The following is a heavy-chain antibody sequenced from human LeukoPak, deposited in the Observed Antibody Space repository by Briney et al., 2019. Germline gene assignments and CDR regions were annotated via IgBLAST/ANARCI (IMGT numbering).Heavy chain of an antibody. CDR1: GYTFTYYV. V-gene: IGHV1-18*01. D-gene: IGHD5-24*01. CDR3: ASSDGYNKAGYYYYMDV. Sequence: ASVKVSCKTSGYTFTYYVISWVRQAPGQGLEWMGWINAYNGNTNDAQKFQGRVTMTTDTSTSTAYMELRSLRSDDTAVFYCASSDGYNKAGYYYYMDVWGKGATVTVSS. J-gene: IGHJ6*03. CDR2: INAYNGNT.